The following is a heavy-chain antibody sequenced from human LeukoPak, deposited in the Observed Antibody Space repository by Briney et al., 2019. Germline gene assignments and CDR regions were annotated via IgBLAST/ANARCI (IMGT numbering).Heavy chain of an antibody. J-gene: IGHJ4*02. V-gene: IGHV3-15*01. Sequence: SGGPLRLSCEGSGFNLNDAWMSRIRQAPGQGLGWVGRVRTTAEGETTDYAAPVRGRFIISRDDSKNMVFLQMNRLETEDTAIYYCTAGLGKTDDDSWGQGTLVTVSS. CDR1: GFNLNDAW. D-gene: IGHD4-11*01. CDR2: VRTTAEGETT. CDR3: TAGLGKTDDDS.